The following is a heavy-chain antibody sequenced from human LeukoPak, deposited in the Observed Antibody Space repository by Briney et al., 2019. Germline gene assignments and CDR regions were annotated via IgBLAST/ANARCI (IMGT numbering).Heavy chain of an antibody. V-gene: IGHV3-53*01. Sequence: TGGSLRLSCAASGFTVSSSYMSWVRQAPGKGLEWVSVIYSGGSIRYADSVKGRFTIYRDNSKNTVYFQMNSLRAEDTAVYYCARDVGRDGYNSYFDLWGRGTLVTVSS. J-gene: IGHJ2*01. CDR2: IYSGGSI. CDR3: ARDVGRDGYNSYFDL. D-gene: IGHD5-24*01. CDR1: GFTVSSSY.